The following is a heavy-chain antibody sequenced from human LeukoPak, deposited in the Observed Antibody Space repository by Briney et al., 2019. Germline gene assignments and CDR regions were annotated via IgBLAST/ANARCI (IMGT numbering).Heavy chain of an antibody. J-gene: IGHJ5*02. CDR1: VFSFSSYG. V-gene: IGHV3-30*18. D-gene: IGHD3-10*01. Sequence: PGGSLRLSCAVSVFSFSSYGMHWVRQAPGKGLEWVAVISYDGSNKYYADSVKGRFTISRDNSKNTLYLQMNSLRAEDTAVYYCAKEEITMVRGVIIDWFDPWGQGTLVTVSS. CDR2: ISYDGSNK. CDR3: AKEEITMVRGVIIDWFDP.